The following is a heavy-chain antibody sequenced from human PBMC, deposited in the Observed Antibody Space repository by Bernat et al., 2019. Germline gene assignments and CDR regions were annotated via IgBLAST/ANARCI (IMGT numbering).Heavy chain of an antibody. Sequence: QLQLQESGPGLVKPSETLSLTCTVSGGSISSSSYYWGWIRQPPGKGLEWIGSIYYSGSTYYNPSLKSRVTISVDTSKNQFSLKLSSVTAADTAVYYWARQSAYCGGDCYSGGWFDPWGQGTLVTVSS. CDR3: ARQSAYCGGDCYSGGWFDP. CDR1: GGSISSSSYY. J-gene: IGHJ5*02. D-gene: IGHD2-21*02. CDR2: IYYSGST. V-gene: IGHV4-39*01.